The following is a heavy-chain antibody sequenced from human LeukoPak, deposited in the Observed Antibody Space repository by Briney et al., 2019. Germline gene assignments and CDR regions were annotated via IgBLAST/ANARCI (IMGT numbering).Heavy chain of an antibody. V-gene: IGHV1-69*13. Sequence: SVKVSCKASGGTFSSYAISWVRQAPGQGLEWMGGIIPIFGTANYAQKFQGRVTITADESTSTAYMELSSLRSEDTAVYYCARDGGVAVAVVPNYFDYWGQGTLVTVSS. D-gene: IGHD6-19*01. CDR3: ARDGGVAVAVVPNYFDY. J-gene: IGHJ4*02. CDR1: GGTFSSYA. CDR2: IIPIFGTA.